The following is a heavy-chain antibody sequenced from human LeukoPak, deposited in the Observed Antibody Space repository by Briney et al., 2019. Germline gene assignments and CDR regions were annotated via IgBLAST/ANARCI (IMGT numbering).Heavy chain of an antibody. CDR1: GGTFSSYA. CDR2: IIPIFGTA. D-gene: IGHD1-14*01. Sequence: APSVKVSCKASGGTFSSYAISWVRQAPGQGLEWMGGIIPIFGTANYAQKFQGRVTITTDESTSTAYMELSSLRSEDTAVYYCAREGPAGGDFDYWGQGTLVTVSS. CDR3: AREGPAGGDFDY. J-gene: IGHJ4*02. V-gene: IGHV1-69*05.